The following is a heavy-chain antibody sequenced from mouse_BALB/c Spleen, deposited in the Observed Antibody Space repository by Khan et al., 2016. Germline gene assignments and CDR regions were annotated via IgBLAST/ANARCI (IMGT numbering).Heavy chain of an antibody. CDR1: GYTFTNYG. Sequence: QIQLVQSGPELKKPGETVKISCKASGYTFTNYGMNWVKQAPGKGLKWMGWMNTYTGEPTYADDFKGRFAFSLKTSARTAYLQINNLKNEETATYFCARDYDCDGDWYFDVWGAGTTVTVFS. J-gene: IGHJ1*01. D-gene: IGHD2-4*01. CDR2: MNTYTGEP. CDR3: ARDYDCDGDWYFDV. V-gene: IGHV9-3-1*01.